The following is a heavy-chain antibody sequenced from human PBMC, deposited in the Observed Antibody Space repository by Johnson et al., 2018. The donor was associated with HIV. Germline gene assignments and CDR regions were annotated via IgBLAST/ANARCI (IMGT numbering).Heavy chain of an antibody. J-gene: IGHJ3*02. D-gene: IGHD3-10*01. CDR1: GFTFSSYA. V-gene: IGHV3-30*14. CDR2: ISYDGSNQ. CDR3: ARDRGLDAFDI. Sequence: QVQLVESGGGVVQPGRSLRLSCAASGFTFSSYAMHWVRQAPGKGLEWVTVISYDGSNQYYADSVKGRFTISRDNSKNTVYLQMNSLRGEDTAVYYCARDRGLDAFDIWGQGTMVTVSS.